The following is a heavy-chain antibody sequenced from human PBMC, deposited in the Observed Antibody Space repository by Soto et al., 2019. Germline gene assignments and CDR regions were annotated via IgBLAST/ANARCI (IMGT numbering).Heavy chain of an antibody. J-gene: IGHJ4*02. V-gene: IGHV3-23*01. Sequence: GGSLRLSCAASGFTFSSYWMHWVRQAPGKGLEWVSSISGSGGTTYHADSVKGRFTISRDNSKNTLYLQMNSLRAEDTALYHCVKDSPYGNYEAVHWGQGTLVTVSS. D-gene: IGHD3-3*01. CDR3: VKDSPYGNYEAVH. CDR2: ISGSGGTT. CDR1: GFTFSSYW.